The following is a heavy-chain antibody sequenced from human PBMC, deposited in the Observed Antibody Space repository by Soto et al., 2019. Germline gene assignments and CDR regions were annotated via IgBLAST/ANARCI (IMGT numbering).Heavy chain of an antibody. Sequence: ASVKVSCKASGYTFTGYYIHWVRQAPGQGLEWMGWINPNSGGTNYAQKFQGRVTMTRDTSISTAYMELSRLRSDDTAVYYCARDYLWSGVVIISVSATGSWFDPWGQGTLVTVSS. CDR3: ARDYLWSGVVIISVSATGSWFDP. CDR2: INPNSGGT. D-gene: IGHD3-3*01. J-gene: IGHJ5*02. CDR1: GYTFTGYY. V-gene: IGHV1-2*02.